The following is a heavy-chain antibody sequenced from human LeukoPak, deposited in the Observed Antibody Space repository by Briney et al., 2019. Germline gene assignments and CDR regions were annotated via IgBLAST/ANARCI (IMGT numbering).Heavy chain of an antibody. J-gene: IGHJ3*02. D-gene: IGHD1-1*01. Sequence: GGSLRLSCAASVFTFSSYSMNWVRQAPGKGLEWVSSISSSSSYIYYADSVKGRFTISRDNAKNSLYLQMNSLRAEDTAVYYCAWTTGTGDAFDIWGQGTMVTVSS. V-gene: IGHV3-21*01. CDR2: ISSSSSYI. CDR1: VFTFSSYS. CDR3: AWTTGTGDAFDI.